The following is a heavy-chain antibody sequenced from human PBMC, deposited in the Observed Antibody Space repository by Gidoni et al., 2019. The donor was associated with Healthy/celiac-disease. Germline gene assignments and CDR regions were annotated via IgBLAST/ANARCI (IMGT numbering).Heavy chain of an antibody. J-gene: IGHJ4*02. CDR1: GFTFSSYA. V-gene: IGHV3-23*01. D-gene: IGHD2-15*01. Sequence: EVQLLESGVGLVQPGGSLRLSCAASGFTFSSYAMSWVRQAPGKGLEWVSAISGSGGSTYYADSVKGRFTISRDNAKNTLYLQMNSLRAEDTAVYYCAKLLHIGVIAAYFDYWGQGTLVTVSS. CDR3: AKLLHIGVIAAYFDY. CDR2: ISGSGGST.